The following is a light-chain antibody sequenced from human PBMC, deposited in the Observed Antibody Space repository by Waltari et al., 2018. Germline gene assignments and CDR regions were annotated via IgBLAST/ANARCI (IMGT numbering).Light chain of an antibody. J-gene: IGKJ1*01. CDR3: QQRSSWPRT. Sequence: EIVLTQSTATLSLSPGERATLSCRASQSVSSSLAWYQQKPGHPPRLLIYSASNRATGIPARFSGSGSGSDFTLTISSLEPEDFAVYYCQQRSSWPRTFGQGTKVEIK. V-gene: IGKV3-11*01. CDR1: QSVSSS. CDR2: SAS.